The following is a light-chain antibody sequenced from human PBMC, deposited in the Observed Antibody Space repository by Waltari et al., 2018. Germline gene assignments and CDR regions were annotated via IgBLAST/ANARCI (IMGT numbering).Light chain of an antibody. Sequence: EIVMTQSPATLSVSPGERATLSCRASPSVSSNLAWYQQKPGQAPRLRIYGASTRATGIPARFSGSGSGTEFTLTISSLQSEDFAVYYCQQYNNWPPTFGQGTRLEIK. J-gene: IGKJ5*01. CDR2: GAS. CDR3: QQYNNWPPT. V-gene: IGKV3-15*01. CDR1: PSVSSN.